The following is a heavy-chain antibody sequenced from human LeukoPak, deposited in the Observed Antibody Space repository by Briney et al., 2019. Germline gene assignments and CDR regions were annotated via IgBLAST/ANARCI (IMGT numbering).Heavy chain of an antibody. Sequence: ASVKVSCKASGYTFTSYDINWVRQATGQGLEWMGWMNPNSGNTGYAQKFQGRVTMTRNTSISTAYMELSSLRSEDTAVYYCARDRITMVRGRRGGHNWFDPWGQGTLVTVSS. V-gene: IGHV1-8*01. D-gene: IGHD3-10*01. CDR1: GYTFTSYD. CDR3: ARDRITMVRGRRGGHNWFDP. CDR2: MNPNSGNT. J-gene: IGHJ5*02.